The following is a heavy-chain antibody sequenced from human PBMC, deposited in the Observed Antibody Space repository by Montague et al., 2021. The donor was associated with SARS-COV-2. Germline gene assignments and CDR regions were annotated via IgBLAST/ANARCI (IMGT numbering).Heavy chain of an antibody. CDR1: GASFSGYY. D-gene: IGHD3-10*01. Sequence: SETLSLSCSVYGASFSGYYWSWIRQPPGKGLEWIGEINHSGSTNYNPSLKSRVTISVDTSKNQFSLKLSSVTAADTAMYYCARVRYYGSGTSLGMDVWGQGTTVTVSS. V-gene: IGHV4-34*01. CDR3: ARVRYYGSGTSLGMDV. CDR2: INHSGST. J-gene: IGHJ6*02.